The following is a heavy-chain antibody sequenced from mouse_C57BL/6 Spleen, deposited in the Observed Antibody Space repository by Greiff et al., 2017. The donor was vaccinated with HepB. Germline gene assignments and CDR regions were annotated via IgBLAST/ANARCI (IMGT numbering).Heavy chain of an antibody. Sequence: QVQLQQPGTELVKPGASVKLSCKASGYTFTSYWMHWVKQRPGQGLEWIGNINPSNGGTNYNEKFKSKATLTVDKSSSTAYMQLSSLTSEDYAVYYCARGGKDSSGPFAYWGQGTLVTVSA. V-gene: IGHV1-53*01. CDR2: INPSNGGT. J-gene: IGHJ3*01. D-gene: IGHD3-2*02. CDR1: GYTFTSYW. CDR3: ARGGKDSSGPFAY.